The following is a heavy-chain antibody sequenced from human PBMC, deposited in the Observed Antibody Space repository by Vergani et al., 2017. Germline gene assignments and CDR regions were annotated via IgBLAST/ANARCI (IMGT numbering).Heavy chain of an antibody. V-gene: IGHV3-15*01. J-gene: IGHJ2*01. D-gene: IGHD6-13*01. CDR1: GFTFKNTW. Sequence: EVQLVESGGGLVKPGGSLRLSCAGSGFTFKNTWMNWVRQAPGEGLEWIGRIKTKTDAETTDYAAPVKGRFTISRDDSKNMVYLQMNSLKTEDTALYYCIKDIAASGNYWYFDLWGRGTLVTVSS. CDR3: IKDIAASGNYWYFDL. CDR2: IKTKTDAETT.